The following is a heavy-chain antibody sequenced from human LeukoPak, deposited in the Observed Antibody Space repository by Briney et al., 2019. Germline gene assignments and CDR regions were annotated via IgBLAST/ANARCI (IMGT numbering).Heavy chain of an antibody. D-gene: IGHD1-26*01. CDR2: INMGTENP. CDR1: GYPFTSYA. J-gene: IGHJ4*02. V-gene: IGHV7-4-1*02. Sequence: ASVKVSCKASGYPFTSYAVNWVRQAPRQGLEWMGWINMGTENPTYAQDLTGRFALSLDTAVSTAYLQISSLKAEDTAVYYCVRDSLIKGASTLDHWGQGTLVTVSS. CDR3: VRDSLIKGASTLDH.